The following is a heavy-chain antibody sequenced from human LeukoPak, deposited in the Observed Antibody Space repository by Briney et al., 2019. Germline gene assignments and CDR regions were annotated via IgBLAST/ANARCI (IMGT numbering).Heavy chain of an antibody. CDR2: ISGSGKNT. CDR1: GFTFSSYA. J-gene: IGHJ4*02. D-gene: IGHD3-9*01. Sequence: GGSLRLSCAASGFTFSSYAMSWVRQAPGMGLEWVSSISGSGKNTYYADSVKGRFTISRDNSKNTVHLQMNSLKAEDTAVYYCAKDALFYDILTGFYPGDDYWGQGTLVTVSS. CDR3: AKDALFYDILTGFYPGDDY. V-gene: IGHV3-23*01.